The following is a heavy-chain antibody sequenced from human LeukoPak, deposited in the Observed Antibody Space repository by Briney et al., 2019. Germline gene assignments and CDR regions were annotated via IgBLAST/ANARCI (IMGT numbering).Heavy chain of an antibody. CDR2: ISCSGGST. V-gene: IGHV3-23*01. CDR1: GFTFSSYA. J-gene: IGHJ4*02. D-gene: IGHD6-19*01. CDR3: AKSVAGTGYAPTGFDY. Sequence: PGGSLRLSCAASGFTFSSYAMSWVRQAPGKGLEWVSAISCSGGSTYYADSVKGRFTISRDNSKNTLYLQMNSLRAEDTAVYYCAKSVAGTGYAPTGFDYWGQGTLVTVSS.